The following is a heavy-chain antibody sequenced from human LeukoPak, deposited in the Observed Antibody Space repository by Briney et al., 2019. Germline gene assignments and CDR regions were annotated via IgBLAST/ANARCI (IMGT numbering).Heavy chain of an antibody. V-gene: IGHV5-51*01. CDR3: ARPTPHTYYYDSSGPFDY. D-gene: IGHD3-22*01. J-gene: IGHJ4*02. Sequence: GESLKISCKGSRYSFTSYWIGWVRQMPGKGLEWMGIIYPGDSDTRYSPSFQGQVTISADKSISTAYLQWSSLKASDTAMYYCARPTPHTYYYDSSGPFDYWGQGTLVTVSS. CDR1: RYSFTSYW. CDR2: IYPGDSDT.